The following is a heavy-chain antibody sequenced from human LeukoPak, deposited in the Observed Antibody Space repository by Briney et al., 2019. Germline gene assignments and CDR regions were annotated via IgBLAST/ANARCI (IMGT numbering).Heavy chain of an antibody. D-gene: IGHD6-19*01. J-gene: IGHJ4*02. CDR1: GFTFSSYA. V-gene: IGHV3-23*01. CDR2: ISGSGGST. CDR3: AKKYQKKYEGSSGWPFDY. Sequence: GGSLRLSCAASGFTFSSYAMSWVRQAPGKGLEWVSAISGSGGSTYYADSVKGRFTISRDNSKNTLYLQMNSLRAEDTAVYYCAKKYQKKYEGSSGWPFDYWGQGTLVTVSS.